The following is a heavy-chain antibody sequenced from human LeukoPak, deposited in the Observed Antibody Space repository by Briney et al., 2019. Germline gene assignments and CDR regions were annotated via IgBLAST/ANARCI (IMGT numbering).Heavy chain of an antibody. CDR3: ARESAGSCDY. J-gene: IGHJ4*02. CDR2: INHSGST. CDR1: GGSFSGYY. Sequence: SETLSLTCAVYGGSFSGYYWSWIRQPLGKGLEWIGEINHSGSTNYNPSLKSRVTISVDTSKNQFSLKLSSVTAADTAVYYCARESAGSCDYWGQGTLVTVSS. V-gene: IGHV4-34*01. D-gene: IGHD3-10*01.